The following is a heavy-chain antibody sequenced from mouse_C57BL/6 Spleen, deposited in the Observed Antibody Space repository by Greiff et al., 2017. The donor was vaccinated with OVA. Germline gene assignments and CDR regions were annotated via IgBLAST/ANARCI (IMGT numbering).Heavy chain of an antibody. CDR2: ISSGSSTI. V-gene: IGHV5-17*01. CDR1: GFTFSDYG. D-gene: IGHD4-1*01. J-gene: IGHJ2*01. Sequence: EVKLMESGGGLVKPGGSLKLSCAASGFTFSDYGMHWVRQAPEKGLEWVAYISSGSSTIYYADTVEGRFTISRDNAKNTLFLQMTSLRSEDTAMYYCARSLTGNYFDYWGQGTTLTVSS. CDR3: ARSLTGNYFDY.